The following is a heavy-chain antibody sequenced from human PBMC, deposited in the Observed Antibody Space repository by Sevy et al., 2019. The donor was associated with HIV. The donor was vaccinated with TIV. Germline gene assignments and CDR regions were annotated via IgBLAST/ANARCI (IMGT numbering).Heavy chain of an antibody. CDR3: ARDDRPSGWLFDY. V-gene: IGHV3-7*01. Sequence: GGSLRLSCAASGFTFSIYWMTWVRQAPGKGLEWVANINRDGSTKNYVDSVKGRFTISRDNAKNSLYLEMNSLRAEDTAVYYCARDDRPSGWLFDYWGQGTLVTVSS. CDR1: GFTFSIYW. J-gene: IGHJ4*01. CDR2: INRDGSTK. D-gene: IGHD6-19*01.